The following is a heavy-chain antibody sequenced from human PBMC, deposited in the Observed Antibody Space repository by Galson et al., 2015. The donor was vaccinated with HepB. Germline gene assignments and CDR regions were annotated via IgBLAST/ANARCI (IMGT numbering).Heavy chain of an antibody. CDR1: GYVFTDYG. J-gene: IGHJ4*02. D-gene: IGHD5-24*01. V-gene: IGHV7-4-1*02. Sequence: SVKVSCKASGYVFTDYGINWVRQAPGQGVEWMGWVNTNTGNPTYAQGFAGRFVFSLDTSVSTTYLQISSLKAEDTAVYYCAKCPRDGFNFWGSGHFDYWGQGTLVTVSS. CDR2: VNTNTGNP. CDR3: AKCPRDGFNFWGSGHFDY.